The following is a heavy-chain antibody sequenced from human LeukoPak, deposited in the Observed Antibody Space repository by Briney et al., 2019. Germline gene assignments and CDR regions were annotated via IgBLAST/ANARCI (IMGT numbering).Heavy chain of an antibody. CDR3: ARAGGGVIAKEFDY. CDR1: AYSFTSYW. J-gene: IGHJ4*02. V-gene: IGHV5-51*01. Sequence: GEALKISCKGSAYSFTSYWIGWVRHMPGQGLEWMGIIYPGDADTRYSPSLQGRVTISADKSISTAYLQWSSLKASDTAMYYCARAGGGVIAKEFDYWGQGTLVTVSS. CDR2: IYPGDADT. D-gene: IGHD3-16*02.